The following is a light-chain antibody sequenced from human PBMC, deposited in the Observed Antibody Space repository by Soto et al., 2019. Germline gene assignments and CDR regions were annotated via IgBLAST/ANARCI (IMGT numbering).Light chain of an antibody. CDR1: QSLSSSY. V-gene: IGKV3-15*01. J-gene: IGKJ5*01. CDR3: QQYKSWPPIT. Sequence: EIVLTQSPGTLSLSPGERATLSCRASQSLSSSYLVWYQQKPGQAPRLLIYGASTRATGIPARFSGSGSGTEFTLTISSLKSEDYAVYYCQQYKSWPPITFGQGTRLEIK. CDR2: GAS.